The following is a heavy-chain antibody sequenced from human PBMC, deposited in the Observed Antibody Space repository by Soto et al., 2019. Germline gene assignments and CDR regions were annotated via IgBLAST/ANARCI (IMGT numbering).Heavy chain of an antibody. CDR1: GGTINSGDYF. CDR3: ARVKATLYRHDYFDY. J-gene: IGHJ4*02. V-gene: IGHV4-30-4*08. CDR2: IFYTGRI. Sequence: PSETLSLTCSVSGGTINSGDYFWSWIRQPPGKGLEWIGSIFYTGRIYYSPSLKSRDSLSMDTSKHLFSLRLRSLTASDTAVYFCARVKATLYRHDYFDYWGQGTPVTVS. D-gene: IGHD5-12*01.